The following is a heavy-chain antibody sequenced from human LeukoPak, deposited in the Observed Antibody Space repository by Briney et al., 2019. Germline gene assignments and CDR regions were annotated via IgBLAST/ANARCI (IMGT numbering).Heavy chain of an antibody. CDR1: GFTFSSYA. J-gene: IGHJ4*02. CDR2: ISYDGSNK. Sequence: GGSLRLSCAASGFTFSSYAMHWVRQAPGKGLEWVAVISYDGSNKYYADSVKGRFTISRDNSKNTLYLQMNSLRAEDTAVYYCAREAAAGTSKWETDYRGQGTLVTVSS. V-gene: IGHV3-30-3*01. D-gene: IGHD6-13*01. CDR3: AREAAAGTSKWETDY.